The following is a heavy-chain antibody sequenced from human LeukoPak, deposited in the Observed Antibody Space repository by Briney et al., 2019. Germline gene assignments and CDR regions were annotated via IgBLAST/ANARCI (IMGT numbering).Heavy chain of an antibody. V-gene: IGHV3-30*01. CDR1: GFTLSSYA. CDR2: ISYDGSNK. CDR3: ARAGYCSSTSCYPFDY. D-gene: IGHD2-2*01. J-gene: IGHJ4*02. Sequence: GRSLRLSCAASGFTLSSYAMHWVRQAPGKGLEWVAVISYDGSNKYYADSVKGRFTISRDNSKNTLYLQMNSLRAEDTAVYYCARAGYCSSTSCYPFDYWGQGTLVTVSS.